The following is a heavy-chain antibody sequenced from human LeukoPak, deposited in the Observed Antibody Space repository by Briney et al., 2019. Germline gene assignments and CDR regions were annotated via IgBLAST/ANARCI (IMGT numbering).Heavy chain of an antibody. V-gene: IGHV4-61*05. CDR3: ARGVDYYAHWY. Sequence: SETLSLTCTVSGGSISSSSYYWGWIRQPPGKGLEWIGYIYYSGSTNYNPSPKSRVTISVDTSKNQFSLKLSSVTAADTAVYYCARGVDYYAHWYWGQGTLVTVSS. CDR1: GGSISSSSYY. D-gene: IGHD3-10*01. CDR2: IYYSGST. J-gene: IGHJ4*02.